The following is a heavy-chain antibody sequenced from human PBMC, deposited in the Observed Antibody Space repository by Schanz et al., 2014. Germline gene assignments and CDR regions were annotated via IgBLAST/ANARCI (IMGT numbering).Heavy chain of an antibody. CDR3: ARDGDRFYHNYYMDV. CDR1: GFTFSSYA. D-gene: IGHD4-17*01. J-gene: IGHJ6*03. Sequence: DVQLLESGGGLVQPGGSLRLSCAASGFTFSSYAMSWVRQAPGKGLEWVANIKQDGSEKYYVDAVKGRFSISRDNAKNSLFLQMNRLRAEDTALYYCARDGDRFYHNYYMDVWDKGTTVTVSS. V-gene: IGHV3-7*01. CDR2: IKQDGSEK.